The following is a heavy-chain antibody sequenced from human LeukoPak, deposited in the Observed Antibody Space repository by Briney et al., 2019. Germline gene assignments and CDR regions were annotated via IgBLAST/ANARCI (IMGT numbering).Heavy chain of an antibody. Sequence: GGSLRLSCAASGFTFSDYSMNWVRQAPGKGLEWLASISTVSTYTFYAESLKGRISISRDNAKNSLILQMSSLRADDTAVYYCTRDGSGFYYYYYMDVWGKGTTVTVSS. CDR2: ISTVSTYT. V-gene: IGHV3-21*01. CDR3: TRDGSGFYYYYYMDV. D-gene: IGHD6-25*01. CDR1: GFTFSDYS. J-gene: IGHJ6*03.